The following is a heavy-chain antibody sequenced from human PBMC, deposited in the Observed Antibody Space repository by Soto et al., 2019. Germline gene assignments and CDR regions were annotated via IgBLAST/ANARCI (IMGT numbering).Heavy chain of an antibody. V-gene: IGHV1-69*12. Sequence: QVRLVQSGAEVKKTESSVKVSCEASGTTFSNFAIGWVRQAPGQGLEWMGGIILPFVTPNYAQKFQGRVTISADESMTTVYMELRGLRSGDTAVYYCVRGPDYEGYFDFWGQGTLVTVSS. D-gene: IGHD3-22*01. J-gene: IGHJ4*02. CDR1: GTTFSNFA. CDR2: IILPFVTP. CDR3: VRGPDYEGYFDF.